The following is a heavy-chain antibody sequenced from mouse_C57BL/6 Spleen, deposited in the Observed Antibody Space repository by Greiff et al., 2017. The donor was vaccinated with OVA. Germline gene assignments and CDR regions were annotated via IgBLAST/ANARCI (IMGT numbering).Heavy chain of an antibody. V-gene: IGHV1-15*01. J-gene: IGHJ4*01. Sequence: QVQLQQSGAELVRPGASVTLSCKASGYTFTDYEMHWVKQTPVPGLEWIGAIDPETGGTAYNQKFKGKAILTADKSSSTAYMELRSLTSEDSAVYYCKREGSTMVTTDYAMDYWGQGTSVTVSS. D-gene: IGHD2-2*01. CDR1: GYTFTDYE. CDR3: KREGSTMVTTDYAMDY. CDR2: IDPETGGT.